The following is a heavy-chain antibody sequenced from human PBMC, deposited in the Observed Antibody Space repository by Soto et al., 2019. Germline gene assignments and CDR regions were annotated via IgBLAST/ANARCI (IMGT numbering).Heavy chain of an antibody. CDR3: ARVATIGGLDY. J-gene: IGHJ4*02. CDR2: VNAGNGNT. D-gene: IGHD5-12*01. Sequence: GASVKVSCKASGYTLTSYAMHWVRQAPGQRLEWMGWVNAGNGNTKYSQKFQGRVTITRDTSASTAYMELSSLRSEDTAVYYCARVATIGGLDYWGQGTLVTVSS. V-gene: IGHV1-3*01. CDR1: GYTLTSYA.